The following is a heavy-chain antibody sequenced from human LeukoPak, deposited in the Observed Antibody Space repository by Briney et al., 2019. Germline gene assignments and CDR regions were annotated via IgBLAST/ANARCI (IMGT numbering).Heavy chain of an antibody. CDR1: GGSISSGGYS. CDR2: IHHSGST. Sequence: SETLSLTCAVSGGSISSGGYSWSWIRQPPGKGLEWIGYIHHSGSTYYNPSLKSRVTISVDRSKNQFSLKLSSVTAADTAVYYCARDGGGFSNWFDPWGQGTLVTVSS. D-gene: IGHD3-16*01. V-gene: IGHV4-30-2*01. CDR3: ARDGGGFSNWFDP. J-gene: IGHJ5*02.